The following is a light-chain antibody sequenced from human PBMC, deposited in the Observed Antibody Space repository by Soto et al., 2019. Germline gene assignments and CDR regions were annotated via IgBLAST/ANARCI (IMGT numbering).Light chain of an antibody. V-gene: IGLV2-14*01. CDR2: DVS. CDR3: SSYTSSSTPVV. Sequence: QSALTQPASVSGSPGPSITISCTGTSSDVGGYNYVSWYQQHPGKAPKLMIYDVSNRPSGVSNRFSGSKSGNTASLTISGLQAEDEAEYYCSSYTSSSTPVVFGGGTKLTVL. J-gene: IGLJ2*01. CDR1: SSDVGGYNY.